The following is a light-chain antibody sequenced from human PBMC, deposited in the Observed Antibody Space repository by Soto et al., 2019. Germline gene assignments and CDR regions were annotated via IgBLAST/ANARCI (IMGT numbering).Light chain of an antibody. J-gene: IGLJ1*01. V-gene: IGLV1-44*01. CDR1: SSNLGDNT. CDR2: SYD. Sequence: QSVLTQPPSASGTPGQRVTISCSTSSSNLGDNTVNWYQHVPGTAPKLLIYSYDQRPSGVPDRFSGSRSGTSASLAISGLQSEDEADYYCAAWDATLDGHVFGTGTQLTVL. CDR3: AAWDATLDGHV.